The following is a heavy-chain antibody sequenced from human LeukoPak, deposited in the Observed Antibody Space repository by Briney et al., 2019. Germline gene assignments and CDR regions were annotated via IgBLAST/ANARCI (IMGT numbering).Heavy chain of an antibody. CDR2: INIVGSST. D-gene: IGHD1-1*01. CDR3: AREGEVTTFRGLYYYYYYMDV. V-gene: IGHV3-74*01. Sequence: GGSLRLSCAASGFTFSSYWMHWVRQAPGKGLVWVSRINIVGSSTSYADSVKGRFTISRDNAKNTLYLQMNSLRAEDTAVYYYAREGEVTTFRGLYYYYYYMDVWGKGTTVTVSS. J-gene: IGHJ6*03. CDR1: GFTFSSYW.